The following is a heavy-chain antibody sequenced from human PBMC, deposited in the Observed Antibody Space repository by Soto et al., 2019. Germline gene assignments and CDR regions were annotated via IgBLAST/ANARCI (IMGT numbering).Heavy chain of an antibody. V-gene: IGHV3-30*03. J-gene: IGHJ6*02. Sequence: QVQLVESGGGVVQPGRSLRLSCAASGFTFSTYGMHWVRQAPGKGLEWVAGISYDGSETHHAESVRGRFTISRDNSKNTLYLQMNSLRAEDTAVYYCTDYRMDVWGQGTTVTGSS. CDR2: ISYDGSET. CDR1: GFTFSTYG. CDR3: TDYRMDV.